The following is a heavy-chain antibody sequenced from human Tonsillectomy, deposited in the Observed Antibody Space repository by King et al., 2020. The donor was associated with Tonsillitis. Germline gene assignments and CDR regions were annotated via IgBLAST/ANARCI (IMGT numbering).Heavy chain of an antibody. CDR2: FSTNGGST. V-gene: IGHV3-64D*06. CDR1: GFTFSSYA. Sequence: VQLVESGGGLVQPGGSLRLSCSASGFTFSSYAMHWVRQAPGKGLEYVSVFSTNGGSTYYADSVKGRFTISRENSKKTLYLHMSSLRAEDTSVFYCVKDLSPGRDAYQPFVPRWGQGTLVTVSS. J-gene: IGHJ4*02. CDR3: VKDLSPGRDAYQPFVPR. D-gene: IGHD5-24*01.